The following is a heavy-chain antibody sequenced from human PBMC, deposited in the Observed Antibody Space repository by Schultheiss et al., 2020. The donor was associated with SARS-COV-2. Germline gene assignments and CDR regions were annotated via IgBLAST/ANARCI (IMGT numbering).Heavy chain of an antibody. V-gene: IGHV4-39*07. CDR1: GGSISSSSYY. CDR3: ARADCSSTTCYTRGGLNYYYGMDV. J-gene: IGHJ6*02. D-gene: IGHD2-2*02. CDR2: IYYSGST. Sequence: SQTLSLTCTVSGGSISSSSYYWGWIRQPPGKGLEWIGSIYYSGSTYYNPSLKSRVTISVDMSKSQFSLKVRSVTAADTAVYYCARADCSSTTCYTRGGLNYYYGMDVWGQGTTVTVSS.